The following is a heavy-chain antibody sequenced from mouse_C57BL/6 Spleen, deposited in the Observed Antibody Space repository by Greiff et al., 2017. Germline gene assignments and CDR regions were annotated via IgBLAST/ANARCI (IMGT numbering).Heavy chain of an antibody. D-gene: IGHD1-2*01. CDR2: INPNNGGT. J-gene: IGHJ2*01. V-gene: IGHV1-26*01. CDR3: ARGYSYFDD. CDR1: GYTFTDYY. Sequence: EVQLQQSGPELVKPGASVKISCKASGYTFTDYYMNWVKQSHGKSLEWIGDINPNNGGTSYNQKFKGKATLTVDKSSSTAYLELRSLTSEDSAVYYCARGYSYFDDWGQGTTLTVSS.